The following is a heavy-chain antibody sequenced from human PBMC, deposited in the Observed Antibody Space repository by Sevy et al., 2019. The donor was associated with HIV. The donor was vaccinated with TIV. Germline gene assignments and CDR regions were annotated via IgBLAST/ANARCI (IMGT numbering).Heavy chain of an antibody. CDR1: GFSLSDHY. CDR2: TRNNVNSYTT. D-gene: IGHD1-26*01. Sequence: GGSLRLSCAASGFSLSDHYMDWVRQAPGKGLEWIGRTRNNVNSYTTEYAASVKGRFTISRDDSKNSLYLEMNSLKTEDTAVYYCIRPLVGANRGFEHWGQGTLVTVSS. J-gene: IGHJ4*02. V-gene: IGHV3-72*01. CDR3: IRPLVGANRGFEH.